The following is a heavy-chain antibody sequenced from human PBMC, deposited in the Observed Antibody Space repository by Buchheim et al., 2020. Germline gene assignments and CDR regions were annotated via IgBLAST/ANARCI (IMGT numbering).Heavy chain of an antibody. D-gene: IGHD2-15*01. Sequence: EVQVVESGGGLVQPGGSLRLSCAASGFTFGRYWMHWVRQAPGRALVWVSRITEDGSQATYTDSVKGRFTISRDNAKNTLYLQMNSRTAEKTAGYYWSKDMSGAEYSWGQGTL. CDR3: SKDMSGAEYS. V-gene: IGHV3-74*03. CDR1: GFTFGRYW. CDR2: ITEDGSQA. J-gene: IGHJ4*02.